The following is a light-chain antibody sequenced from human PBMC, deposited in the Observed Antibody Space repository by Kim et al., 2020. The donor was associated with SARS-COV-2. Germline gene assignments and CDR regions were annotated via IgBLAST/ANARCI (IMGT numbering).Light chain of an antibody. CDR3: QNDDNSRCT. CDR2: AAS. V-gene: IGKV3-20*01. Sequence: EIVLTQSPGTLSLSPGERATLSCRASQSVSGSFLAWYQQKPGQAPRLLIYAASNRATGIPDRFSGSGSGTDFTLTISRLEPEDFAVYYCQNDDNSRCTLGAGTMAEI. J-gene: IGKJ1*01. CDR1: QSVSGSF.